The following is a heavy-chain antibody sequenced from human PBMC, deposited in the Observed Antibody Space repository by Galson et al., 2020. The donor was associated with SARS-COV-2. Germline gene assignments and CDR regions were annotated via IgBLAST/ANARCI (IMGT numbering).Heavy chain of an antibody. J-gene: IGHJ5*02. CDR2: IDRSGST. CDR1: GDSINVYY. D-gene: IGHD6-19*01. Sequence: SQTLSLTCTVSGDSINVYYWTWIRQPAGKGLEWIGRIDRSGSTNYNPSLQSRVSMSVDTSKNQFSLQLRSVTAADTAAYYCARSYDSGWSRNWFAPWGQGTLVTVSS. CDR3: ARSYDSGWSRNWFAP. V-gene: IGHV4-4*07.